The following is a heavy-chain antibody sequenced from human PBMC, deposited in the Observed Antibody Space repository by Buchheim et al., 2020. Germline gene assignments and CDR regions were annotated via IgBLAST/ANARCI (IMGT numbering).Heavy chain of an antibody. Sequence: EVQLVESGGDLVQPGGSLRLSCAASGFTFSTYWMHWVRQAPGKGLVWVSRINNDGSSTSYADSVKGRFTISRDNAKNTRYLQMNSLSADDTAVYYCARQARNIATGLYYFDYWGLGTL. V-gene: IGHV3-74*01. CDR2: INNDGSST. CDR1: GFTFSTYW. J-gene: IGHJ4*02. CDR3: ARQARNIATGLYYFDY. D-gene: IGHD3-9*01.